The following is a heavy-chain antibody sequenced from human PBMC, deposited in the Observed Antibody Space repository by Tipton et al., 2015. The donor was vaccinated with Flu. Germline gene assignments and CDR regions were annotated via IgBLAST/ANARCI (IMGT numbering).Heavy chain of an antibody. CDR2: INQSGRP. V-gene: IGHV4-34*01. D-gene: IGHD1-26*01. CDR3: ARGSWEVRFDP. J-gene: IGHJ5*02. Sequence: QLVQSGGLLVQPGGSLRLSCAASGFSFEDYAMNWIRQSPGKGLEWIGEINQSGRPNYNPSLKNRVTISVDTSKNQFSLSLTSVTAADTAMYYCARGSWEVRFDPWGQGTLVTVSS. CDR1: GFSFEDYA.